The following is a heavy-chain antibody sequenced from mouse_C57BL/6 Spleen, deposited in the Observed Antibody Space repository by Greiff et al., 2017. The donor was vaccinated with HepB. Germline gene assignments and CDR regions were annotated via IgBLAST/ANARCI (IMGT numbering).Heavy chain of an antibody. CDR1: GYAFSSYW. J-gene: IGHJ3*01. D-gene: IGHD3-2*02. Sequence: QVPLQQSGAVLVKPGASVKISCKASGYAFSSYWMNWVKQRPGKGLEWIGQIYPGDGDTNYNGKFKGKATLTADKSSSTAYMQLSSLISEDSAVYFCAREGEAQASFAYWGQGTLVSVSA. CDR3: AREGEAQASFAY. V-gene: IGHV1-80*01. CDR2: IYPGDGDT.